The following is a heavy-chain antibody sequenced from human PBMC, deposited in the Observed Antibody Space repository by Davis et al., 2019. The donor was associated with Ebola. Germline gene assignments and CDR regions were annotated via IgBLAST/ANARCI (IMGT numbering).Heavy chain of an antibody. J-gene: IGHJ4*02. CDR1: GGSFSGYY. D-gene: IGHD2-15*01. V-gene: IGHV4-34*01. CDR3: AREYSDY. CDR2: INHSGST. Sequence: PSETLSLTCAVYGGSFSGYYWSWIRQPPGKGLEWIGEINHSGSTNYNPSLKSRVTISVDTSKNQFSLKLSSVTAADTAVYYCAREYSDYWGQGTLVTVSS.